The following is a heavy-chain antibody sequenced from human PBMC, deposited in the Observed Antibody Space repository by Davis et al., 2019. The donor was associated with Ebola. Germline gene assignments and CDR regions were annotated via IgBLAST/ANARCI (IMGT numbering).Heavy chain of an antibody. J-gene: IGHJ4*02. V-gene: IGHV3-23*01. CDR3: AKGGLAARPFDY. Sequence: GESLKISCAASGFTFSSYAMSWVRQAPGKGLEWVSAISGSGGSTYYADSVKGRFTISRDNSKNTLYLQMNSLRAEDTAVYYCAKGGLAARPFDYWGQGTLVTVSS. D-gene: IGHD6-6*01. CDR1: GFTFSSYA. CDR2: ISGSGGST.